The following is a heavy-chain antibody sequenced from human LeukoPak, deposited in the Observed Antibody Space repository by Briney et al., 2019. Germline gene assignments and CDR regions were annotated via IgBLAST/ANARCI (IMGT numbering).Heavy chain of an antibody. CDR1: GFTVNNNY. Sequence: PGGSLRLSCAASGFTVNNNYMSWVRQAPGKGLEWASVIYSGDITYYADSVKGRFTISRDNSKNTLYLQMNSLRAEDTAVYYCARGSGYNYGFPDYWGQGTLVTVSS. V-gene: IGHV3-53*01. CDR3: ARGSGYNYGFPDY. J-gene: IGHJ4*02. D-gene: IGHD5-18*01. CDR2: IYSGDIT.